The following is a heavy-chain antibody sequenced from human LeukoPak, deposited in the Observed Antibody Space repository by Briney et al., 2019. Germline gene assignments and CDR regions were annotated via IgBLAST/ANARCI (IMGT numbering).Heavy chain of an antibody. V-gene: IGHV3-23*01. CDR1: GFTFSSYA. CDR3: AKGTGDTAYYFDF. J-gene: IGHJ4*02. CDR2: IRVSGST. D-gene: IGHD7-27*01. Sequence: GGSLRLSCTTPGFTFSSYALSWVRQAPGKGLEWVSGIRVSGSTYYPDSVTGRFTISRDNSENTLYLQMSGLRAVDTAIYYCAKGTGDTAYYFDFWGQGVLVTVSS.